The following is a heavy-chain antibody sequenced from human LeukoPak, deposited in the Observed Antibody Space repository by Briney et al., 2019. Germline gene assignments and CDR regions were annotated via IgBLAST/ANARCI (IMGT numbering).Heavy chain of an antibody. CDR3: ATAHLRFLEWLLGYEH. CDR1: GGSFSGYY. J-gene: IGHJ4*02. D-gene: IGHD3-3*01. V-gene: IGHV4-34*01. Sequence: SETLSLTCAVYGGSFSGYYWGWVRQPPGKGLEWIGEINHSGSTNYNPYLKSRVTISVDTSKNQFSLKLSSVTAADTAVYYCATAHLRFLEWLLGYEHWGQGTLVAVSS. CDR2: INHSGST.